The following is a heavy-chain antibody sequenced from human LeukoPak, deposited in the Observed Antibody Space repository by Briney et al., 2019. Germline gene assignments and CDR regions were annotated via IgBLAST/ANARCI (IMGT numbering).Heavy chain of an antibody. CDR2: IKHDGSEE. D-gene: IGHD3-16*02. CDR3: GYTNNFYH. V-gene: IGHV3-7*01. J-gene: IGHJ4*02. Sequence: GESLRLSCVASGLSISGQWMNWVRQAPGQGLEWVANIKHDGSEEHYVDSVKGRFTISRDDGRNSVSPQMNSVRAEDTAVYYCGYTNNFYHWGQGTLVVVSS. CDR1: GLSISGQW.